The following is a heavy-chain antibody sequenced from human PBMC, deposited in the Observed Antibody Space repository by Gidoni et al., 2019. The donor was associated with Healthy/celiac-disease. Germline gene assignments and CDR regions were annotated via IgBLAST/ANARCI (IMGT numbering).Heavy chain of an antibody. J-gene: IGHJ6*04. Sequence: EVQLVESGGGLVKPGWSLRLSCAASGFTFSNAWMNLVRQAPGKGLEWVGRIKSKTDGGTTDYAAPVKGRFTISRDDSKNTLYLQMNSLKTEDTAVYYCTTAGGRNSGYEDYYYGMDVWGKGTTVTVSS. CDR2: IKSKTDGGTT. CDR3: TTAGGRNSGYEDYYYGMDV. CDR1: GFTFSNAW. D-gene: IGHD5-12*01. V-gene: IGHV3-15*07.